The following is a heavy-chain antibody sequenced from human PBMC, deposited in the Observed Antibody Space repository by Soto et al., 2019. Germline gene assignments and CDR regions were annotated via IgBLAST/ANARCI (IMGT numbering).Heavy chain of an antibody. CDR1: GFSLSNTTMG. Sequence: QVTLKESGPVLVKPTEALTLTCTVSGFSLSNTTMGVGWLRQPPGKALEWLAHIFSDDEKFYSTSLKSRLTISKDTSKSQVVLTMSSMYPVDTAIYFCARVSKSTDSFDSWGQGTLVTVSS. CDR2: IFSDDEK. CDR3: ARVSKSTDSFDS. V-gene: IGHV2-26*01. D-gene: IGHD2-2*01. J-gene: IGHJ4*02.